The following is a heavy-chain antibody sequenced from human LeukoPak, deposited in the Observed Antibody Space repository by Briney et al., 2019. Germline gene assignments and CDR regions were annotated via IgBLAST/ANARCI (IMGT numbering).Heavy chain of an antibody. CDR3: AKQLGYCSDGSCYFPY. Sequence: PGGSLRLSCAASGFTFSSYAMHWVHQAPGKGLEWVSAISNNGGYTYYADSVQGRFTIPRDNSKSTLCLQMNSLRAEDTAVYYCAKQLGYCSDGSCYFPYWGQGTLVTVSS. V-gene: IGHV3-23*01. J-gene: IGHJ4*02. D-gene: IGHD2-15*01. CDR2: ISNNGGYT. CDR1: GFTFSSYA.